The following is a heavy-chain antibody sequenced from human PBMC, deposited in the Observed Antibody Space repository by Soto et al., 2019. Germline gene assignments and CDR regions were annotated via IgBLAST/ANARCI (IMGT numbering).Heavy chain of an antibody. V-gene: IGHV3-11*01. D-gene: IGHD6-25*01. CDR2: ISSSGSST. CDR1: GFTFGDYY. J-gene: IGHJ4*02. CDR3: ARAAAASPAAWY. Sequence: QVQLVESGGGLVKPGGSLRLSCAASGFTFGDYYMSWIRQAPGKGLEWVSYISSSGSSTYYVHSVRGRFTISRDNAKNSLYLQMDSLGAEDTAVYYCARAAAASPAAWYWGQGTLVTVSS.